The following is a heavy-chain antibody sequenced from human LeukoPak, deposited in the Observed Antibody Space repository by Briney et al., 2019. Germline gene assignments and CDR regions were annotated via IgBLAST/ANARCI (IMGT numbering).Heavy chain of an antibody. Sequence: GGSLRLSCAASGFTVSSNYMSWVRQAPGKGLEWVSVIYSGGSTYYADSVKGRFTISRDNSKNTLYLQMNSLRAEDTAVYYCARGLWGDFWSGDYYYYYVDVWGKGTTVTVSS. CDR2: IYSGGST. V-gene: IGHV3-53*01. CDR3: ARGLWGDFWSGDYYYYYVDV. D-gene: IGHD3-3*01. CDR1: GFTVSSNY. J-gene: IGHJ6*03.